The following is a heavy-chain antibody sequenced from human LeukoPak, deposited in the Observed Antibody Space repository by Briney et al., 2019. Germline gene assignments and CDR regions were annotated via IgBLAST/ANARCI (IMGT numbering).Heavy chain of an antibody. CDR2: IYHTGST. CDR3: ARQYSDILTGYHRGELYWYFDL. Sequence: SETLSLTCTVSGYSINSGYYWGWIRQPPGKGLEWIGSIYHTGSTYYNPSLKSRVTISVDTSKNQFSLKLSSVTAADTAVYYCARQYSDILTGYHRGELYWYFDLWGRGTLVTVSS. D-gene: IGHD3-9*01. J-gene: IGHJ2*01. V-gene: IGHV4-38-2*02. CDR1: GYSINSGYY.